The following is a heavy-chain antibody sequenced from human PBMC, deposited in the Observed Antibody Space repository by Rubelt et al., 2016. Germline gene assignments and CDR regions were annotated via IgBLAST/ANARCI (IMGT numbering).Heavy chain of an antibody. Sequence: QVQLVQSGAEVKKPGASVKVSCKASGYTFTSYGISWVRQAPGQGLEWMGWISAYNGNTNYAQKPQGRGTMTTDTSTSTAYMELRSLRSDDTAVYYCARVEYYYDSSGYSDYWGQGTLVTVSS. D-gene: IGHD3-22*01. CDR1: GYTFTSYG. V-gene: IGHV1-18*01. J-gene: IGHJ4*02. CDR3: ARVEYYYDSSGYSDY. CDR2: ISAYNGNT.